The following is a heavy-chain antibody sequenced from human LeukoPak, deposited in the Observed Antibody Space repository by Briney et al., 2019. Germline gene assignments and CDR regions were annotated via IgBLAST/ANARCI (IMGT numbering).Heavy chain of an antibody. D-gene: IGHD6-6*01. J-gene: IGHJ4*02. Sequence: SETLSLTCTVSGVSISNYYWSWIRQPPGKGLEWIGYIYYSGSTNSNPSLESRVTISVDTSKNQFSLRLRSVTAADTAVYYCARAGQSIAARPITFDYWGQGALVTVSS. V-gene: IGHV4-59*01. CDR1: GVSISNYY. CDR2: IYYSGST. CDR3: ARAGQSIAARPITFDY.